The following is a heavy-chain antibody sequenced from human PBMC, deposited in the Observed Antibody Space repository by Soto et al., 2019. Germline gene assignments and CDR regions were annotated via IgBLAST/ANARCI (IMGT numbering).Heavy chain of an antibody. CDR2: INHSGST. CDR1: GGSFSGYY. V-gene: IGHV4-34*01. D-gene: IGHD2-2*01. J-gene: IGHJ3*02. CDR3: ARGECSSNYCFTRWALEI. Sequence: QVQLQQWGAGLLKPSETLSLTCAVYGGSFSGYYWTWIRQTPGKGLEWLGEINHSGSTNYNPSLKSRVSISADTSKKHFSLNLTSVTAADTAVYYCARGECSSNYCFTRWALEIWRQGTVVTVSS.